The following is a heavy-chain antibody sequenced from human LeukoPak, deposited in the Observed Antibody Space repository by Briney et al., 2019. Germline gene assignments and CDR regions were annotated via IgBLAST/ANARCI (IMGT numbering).Heavy chain of an antibody. CDR3: AKGDRIYYYYMDV. J-gene: IGHJ6*03. CDR1: GFTFSSYW. Sequence: GGSLRLSCAASGFTFSSYWMHWVRQAPGKGLVWVSRINSDGSSTSYADSVKGRFTISRDNAKNTLYLQMNSLRAEDTAVYYCAKGDRIYYYYMDVWGKGTTVTVSS. CDR2: INSDGSST. V-gene: IGHV3-74*01. D-gene: IGHD1-14*01.